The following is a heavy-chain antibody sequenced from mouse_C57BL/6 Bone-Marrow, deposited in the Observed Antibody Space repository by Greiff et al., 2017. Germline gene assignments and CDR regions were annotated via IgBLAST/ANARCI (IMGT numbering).Heavy chain of an antibody. D-gene: IGHD2-4*01. CDR2: FTMYSDAT. Sequence: QVQLQQSGAELVRPGSSVKLSCKDSYFAFMASAMHWVKQRPGHGLEWIGSFTMYSDATEYSENFKGKATLTVDTSSSTAYMQLSSLTSEDSAVYYCARFHYDYDDAMDYWGQGTSVTVSS. CDR3: ARFHYDYDDAMDY. V-gene: IGHV1-49*01. CDR1: YFAFMASA. J-gene: IGHJ4*01.